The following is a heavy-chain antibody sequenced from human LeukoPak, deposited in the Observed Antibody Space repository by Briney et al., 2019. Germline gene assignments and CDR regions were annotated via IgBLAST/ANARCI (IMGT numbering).Heavy chain of an antibody. V-gene: IGHV1-69*13. J-gene: IGHJ4*02. D-gene: IGHD2-2*01. CDR3: ARAGVPATATGHYFDY. CDR1: VGTFSNYA. CDR2: NIPIFGTA. Sequence: SVNVSCKASVGTFSNYAISWVRQAPAQGLEWMGGNIPIFGTANYAQKFQGRVTITADESTSTAYMELSSLRSEDTAVYYCARAGVPATATGHYFDYWGQGTLVTVSS.